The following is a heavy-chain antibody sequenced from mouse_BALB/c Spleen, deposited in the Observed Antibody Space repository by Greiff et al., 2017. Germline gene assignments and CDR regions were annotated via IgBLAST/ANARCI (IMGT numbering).Heavy chain of an antibody. CDR2: INPDSSTI. J-gene: IGHJ4*01. D-gene: IGHD2-1*01. Sequence: EVQGVESGGGLVQPGGSLKLSCAASGFDFSRYWMSWVRQAPGKGLEWIGEINPDSSTINYTPSLKDKFIISRDNAKNTLYLQMSKVRSEDTALYYCARSGNYGYYAMDYWGQGTSVTVSS. CDR3: ARSGNYGYYAMDY. CDR1: GFDFSRYW. V-gene: IGHV4-1*02.